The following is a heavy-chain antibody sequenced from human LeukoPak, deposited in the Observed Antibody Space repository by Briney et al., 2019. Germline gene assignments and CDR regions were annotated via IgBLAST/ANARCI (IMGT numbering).Heavy chain of an antibody. J-gene: IGHJ3*02. CDR3: AREGLTGYSNDAFDI. D-gene: IGHD3-9*01. CDR1: GGSISSSSYY. Sequence: PSETLSLTCTVSGGSISSSSYYWGWIRQPPGKGLEWIGSIYYSGSTYYNPSLKSRVTISVDTSKNQFSLKLSSVTAADTAVYYCAREGLTGYSNDAFDIWGQGTMVTVSS. CDR2: IYYSGST. V-gene: IGHV4-39*07.